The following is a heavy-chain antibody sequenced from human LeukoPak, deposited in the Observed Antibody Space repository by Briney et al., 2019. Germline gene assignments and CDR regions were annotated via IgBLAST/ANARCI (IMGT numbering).Heavy chain of an antibody. CDR3: ARLMTTVTTQPRAFDI. D-gene: IGHD4-17*01. CDR2: IYYSGST. CDR1: GGSISSSSYY. Sequence: SETLSLTCTVSGGSISSSSYYWGWIRQPPGKGLEWIGSIYYSGSTYYNPSLKSRVTISVDTSKNQFSLKLSSVTAADTAVYYCARLMTTVTTQPRAFDIWGQGTMVTVSS. V-gene: IGHV4-39*01. J-gene: IGHJ3*02.